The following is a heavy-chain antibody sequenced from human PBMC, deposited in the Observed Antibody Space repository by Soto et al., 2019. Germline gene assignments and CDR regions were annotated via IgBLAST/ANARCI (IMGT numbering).Heavy chain of an antibody. CDR3: ARDSGSWSSPPSDWFDP. J-gene: IGHJ5*02. D-gene: IGHD6-13*01. Sequence: QVQLVQSGAEVKKPGASVKVSCKASGYTFTSYGISWVRQAPGQGLEWMGWISAYNGNTNYAQKLQGRVTMTTDTSTSTAYMELRSMRSDDTAVYYCARDSGSWSSPPSDWFDPWGQGTLVTVSS. CDR2: ISAYNGNT. CDR1: GYTFTSYG. V-gene: IGHV1-18*01.